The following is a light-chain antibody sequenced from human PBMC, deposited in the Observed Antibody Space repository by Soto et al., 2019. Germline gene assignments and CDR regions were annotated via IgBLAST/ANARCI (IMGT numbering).Light chain of an antibody. V-gene: IGKV3-20*01. CDR1: QSVSSNY. Sequence: EIVLTQSPDTLSLSPGEGATLSCRASQSVSSNYLAWYQQKPGQAPRLLIYGASSRATGIPDRFSGSGSGTDFTLTISRLETEDFAMYYCQQYGSSAPNTFGQGTRLEIE. CDR2: GAS. CDR3: QQYGSSAPNT. J-gene: IGKJ5*01.